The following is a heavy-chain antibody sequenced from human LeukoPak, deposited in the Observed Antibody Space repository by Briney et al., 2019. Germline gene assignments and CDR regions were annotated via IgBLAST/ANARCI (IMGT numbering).Heavy chain of an antibody. CDR3: ARGDGAGYCDY. CDR1: GYTFTGYY. CDR2: INPNSGGT. Sequence: ASVKVSCKASGYTFTGYYMHWVRQAPGQGLEWMGRINPNSGGTNYAQKFQGRVTITRDTSISTAYMELSRLRSDDPAVYYCARGDGAGYCDYWGQGTLVTVSS. J-gene: IGHJ4*02. V-gene: IGHV1-2*06. D-gene: IGHD3-9*01.